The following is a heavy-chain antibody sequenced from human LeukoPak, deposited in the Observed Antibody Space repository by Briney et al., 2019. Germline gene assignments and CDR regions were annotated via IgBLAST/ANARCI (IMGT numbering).Heavy chain of an antibody. V-gene: IGHV3-30*18. CDR3: AKDGTRMTHYYYYDGMDV. CDR2: ISYDGSQK. J-gene: IGHJ6*02. Sequence: GGSLRLSCAASGFTFSSYGMHWVRQSPGKGLDWVALISYDGSQKYHADSVKGRFTISRDNSKNALYLQMDSLRAEDTAVYYCAKDGTRMTHYYYYDGMDVWGQGTTVTVPS. CDR1: GFTFSSYG. D-gene: IGHD4-17*01.